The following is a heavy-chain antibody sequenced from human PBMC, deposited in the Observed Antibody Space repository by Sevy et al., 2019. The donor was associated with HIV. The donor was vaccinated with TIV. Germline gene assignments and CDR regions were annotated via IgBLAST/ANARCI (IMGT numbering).Heavy chain of an antibody. J-gene: IGHJ6*03. D-gene: IGHD5-18*01. CDR3: AKMGPDRYGDTAAIYYYYYYMDV. V-gene: IGHV3-30*18. CDR1: GFTFSSYG. Sequence: GGSLRLSCAASGFTFSSYGMHWVRQAPGKGLEWVAVISYDGSNKYYADSVKGRFTISRDNSKNTLYLQMNSLRAEDTAVYYCAKMGPDRYGDTAAIYYYYYYMDVWGKGPRSPSP. CDR2: ISYDGSNK.